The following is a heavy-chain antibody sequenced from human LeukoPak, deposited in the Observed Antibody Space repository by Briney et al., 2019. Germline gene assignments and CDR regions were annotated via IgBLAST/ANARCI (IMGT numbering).Heavy chain of an antibody. D-gene: IGHD2-2*02. CDR3: ARTRWEIGGLCSSTSCYSRMGRGLEC. J-gene: IGHJ4*02. CDR1: GFTSRTYW. Sequence: GGSLRLSCAASGFTSRTYWMSWVRQAPGKGLEWVANIKQYGSEKYYVDSVKGRFTVSRDNAKNSLYLQMNSLRAEDTAVYYCARTRWEIGGLCSSTSCYSRMGRGLECWGQGTLVTVSS. CDR2: IKQYGSEK. V-gene: IGHV3-7*01.